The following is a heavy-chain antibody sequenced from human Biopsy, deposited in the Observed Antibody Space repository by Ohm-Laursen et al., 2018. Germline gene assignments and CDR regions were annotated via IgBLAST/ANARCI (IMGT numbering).Heavy chain of an antibody. CDR2: IYYRGNT. CDR1: GDSITTYY. V-gene: IGHV4-59*08. D-gene: IGHD3-10*01. CDR3: ARRLPLRGFAFDV. Sequence: TLPLTWTVSGDSITTYYWNWIRQAPGKGLEWIGNIYYRGNTNYSPSLKSRATISLDSSKNQFSLNLNSVTATDTAVYYCARRLPLRGFAFDVWGQGTVVTVS. J-gene: IGHJ3*01.